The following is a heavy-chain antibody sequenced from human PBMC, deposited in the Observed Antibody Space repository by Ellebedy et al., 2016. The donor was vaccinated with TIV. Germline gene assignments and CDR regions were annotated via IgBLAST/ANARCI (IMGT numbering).Heavy chain of an antibody. Sequence: GGSLRLXXAASGFIFSDHYMHWVRQAPGKGLEWVSRINPDASSTTYADSVKGRFTISRDNAKNTLYLQMNSLRAEDTAVYYCARARPYCSGDCYSFGNWGQGSLVTVSS. CDR2: INPDASST. CDR3: ARARPYCSGDCYSFGN. V-gene: IGHV3-74*01. D-gene: IGHD2-21*02. CDR1: GFIFSDHY. J-gene: IGHJ4*02.